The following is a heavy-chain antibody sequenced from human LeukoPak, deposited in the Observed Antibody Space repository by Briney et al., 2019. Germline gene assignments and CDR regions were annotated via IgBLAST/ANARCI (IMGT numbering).Heavy chain of an antibody. CDR1: GGSISSGGYF. J-gene: IGHJ5*02. CDR2: IYYSGST. V-gene: IGHV4-31*03. D-gene: IGHD1-26*01. Sequence: SETVSLTCTVSGGSISSGGYFWSWIRQHPGKGLEWIGYIYYSGSTYYNPSLRSRVTISVDTSKNQFSLKLSSVTAADTAVYYCARIHYLLMRFDPWGQGTLVTVSS. CDR3: ARIHYLLMRFDP.